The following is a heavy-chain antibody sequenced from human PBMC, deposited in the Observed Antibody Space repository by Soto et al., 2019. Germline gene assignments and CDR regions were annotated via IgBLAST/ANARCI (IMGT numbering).Heavy chain of an antibody. CDR2: ISGSGGCT. J-gene: IGHJ3*02. V-gene: IGHV3-23*01. Sequence: GGSLRLPCSASGFTFSSYALSWVRQAPGEGLEWVSAISGSGGCTYYADPVKGRFTISRDNSKNTLYLQMNNLRAEDTAVYYCARHKTELAYCGGDCYPDAFDIWGQGTMVTVSS. CDR3: ARHKTELAYCGGDCYPDAFDI. CDR1: GFTFSSYA. D-gene: IGHD2-21*02.